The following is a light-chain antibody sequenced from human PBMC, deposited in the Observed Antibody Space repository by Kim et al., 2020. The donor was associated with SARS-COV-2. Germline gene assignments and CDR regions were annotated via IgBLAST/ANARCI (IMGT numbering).Light chain of an antibody. V-gene: IGLV2-23*02. CDR2: EVS. J-gene: IGLJ1*01. CDR1: SSDVGSYNL. Sequence: QSALTQPASVSGSPGQSITISCTGTSSDVGSYNLVSWYQQHPGKAPKLMIYEVSKRPSGVSNRFSGSKSGNTASLTISGLQAEDEADYYCCSYAGSSTSPYVVGTGTKVTVL. CDR3: CSYAGSSTSPYV.